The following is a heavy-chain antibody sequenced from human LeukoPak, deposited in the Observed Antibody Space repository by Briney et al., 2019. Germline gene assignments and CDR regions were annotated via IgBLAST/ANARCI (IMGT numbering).Heavy chain of an antibody. CDR1: GFTFSNAW. D-gene: IGHD2-2*01. V-gene: IGHV3-23*01. J-gene: IGHJ4*02. Sequence: PGGSLRLSCAASGFTFSNAWMNWVRQAPGKGLEWVSAISGSGGSTYYADSVKGRFTISRDNSKNTLYLQMNSLRAEDTAVYYCAKLGRYCSSTSCYYFDYWGQGTLVTVSS. CDR3: AKLGRYCSSTSCYYFDY. CDR2: ISGSGGST.